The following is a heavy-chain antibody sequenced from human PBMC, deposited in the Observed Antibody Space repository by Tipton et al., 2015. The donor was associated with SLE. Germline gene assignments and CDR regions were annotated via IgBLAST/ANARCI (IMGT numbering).Heavy chain of an antibody. CDR2: IYPGDSDT. CDR1: GYSFTSYW. D-gene: IGHD3-10*01. V-gene: IGHV5-51*01. J-gene: IGHJ4*02. Sequence: QLVQSGAEVKKPGESLRISCKGSGYSFTSYWIGWVRQMPGKGLEWMGIIYPGDSDTRYSPSFQGQVTISADKSISTAYLQWSSLKASDTAMYYCALTYYYGSGSYYNGAGFDYWGQGTLVTVSS. CDR3: ALTYYYGSGSYYNGAGFDY.